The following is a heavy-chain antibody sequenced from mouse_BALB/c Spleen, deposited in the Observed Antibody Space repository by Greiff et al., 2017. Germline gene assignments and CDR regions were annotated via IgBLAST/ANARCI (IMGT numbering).Heavy chain of an antibody. CDR3: ARHYYGYEFAY. J-gene: IGHJ3*01. CDR2: IYWDDDK. Sequence: ESGPGILQPSQTLSLTCSFSGFSLSTSGMGVSWIRQPSGKGLEWLAHIYWDDDKRYNPSLKSRLTISKDTSRNQVFLKITSVDTADTATYYCARHYYGYEFAYWGQGTLVTVSA. CDR1: GFSLSTSGMG. V-gene: IGHV8-12*01. D-gene: IGHD1-2*01.